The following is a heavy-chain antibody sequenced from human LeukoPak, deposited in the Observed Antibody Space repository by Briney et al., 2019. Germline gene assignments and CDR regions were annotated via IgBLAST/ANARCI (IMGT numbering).Heavy chain of an antibody. CDR3: ARGRVSRPMTPPDY. CDR1: GFTFSTYA. V-gene: IGHV3-30*04. D-gene: IGHD3-22*01. J-gene: IGHJ4*02. Sequence: PGRSLRLSCAASGFTFSTYAMHWVRQAPGKGLEWMAVVSYDGNKKYYADSVKGRFTISRDNFKNMLYLQMNSLRAEDTAVYYCARGRVSRPMTPPDYWGKGTLVTVS. CDR2: VSYDGNKK.